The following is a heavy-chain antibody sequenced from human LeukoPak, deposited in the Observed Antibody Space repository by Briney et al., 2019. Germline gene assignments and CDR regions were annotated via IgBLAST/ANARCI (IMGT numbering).Heavy chain of an antibody. CDR2: IYHSGST. Sequence: PSETLSLTCAVSGYSISSGYYWGWIRQPPGKGLEWIGSIYHSGSTYYNPSLKSRVTISVDTSKNQFSLRLSSVTAADTAVYYCARQSFVTSLGLWGQGTLVTVSS. D-gene: IGHD2-2*01. V-gene: IGHV4-38-2*01. J-gene: IGHJ4*02. CDR3: ARQSFVTSLGL. CDR1: GYSISSGYY.